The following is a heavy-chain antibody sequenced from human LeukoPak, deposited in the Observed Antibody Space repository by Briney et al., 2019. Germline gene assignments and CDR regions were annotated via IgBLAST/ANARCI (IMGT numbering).Heavy chain of an antibody. D-gene: IGHD3-3*01. CDR2: IYSGGST. V-gene: IGHV3-66*02. J-gene: IGHJ3*02. Sequence: GGSLRLSCAASGFTFSSNYMSWVRQAPGKGLEWVSVIYSGGSTYYADSVKGRFTISRDNSKNTLYLQMNSLRAEDTAVYYCARPFLEWLLSDAFDIWGQGTMVTVSS. CDR1: GFTFSSNY. CDR3: ARPFLEWLLSDAFDI.